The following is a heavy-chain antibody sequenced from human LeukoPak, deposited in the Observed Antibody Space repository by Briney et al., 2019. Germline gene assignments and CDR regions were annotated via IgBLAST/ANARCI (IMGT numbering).Heavy chain of an antibody. CDR2: ISGSGGST. CDR3: AKVPIAVAASRIYFDY. Sequence: GGALRLSCAASGFTFSSYAMSWVRQAPGKGGEGVSPISGSGGSTYYADSVKGRFTISRDNSKNTLFLQMNSLRAEDTAIYYCAKVPIAVAASRIYFDYWGQGTLVTVSS. D-gene: IGHD6-19*01. CDR1: GFTFSSYA. J-gene: IGHJ4*02. V-gene: IGHV3-23*01.